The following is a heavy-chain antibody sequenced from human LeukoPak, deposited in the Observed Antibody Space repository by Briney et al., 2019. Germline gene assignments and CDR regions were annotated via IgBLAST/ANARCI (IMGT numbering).Heavy chain of an antibody. Sequence: SGGSLRLSCAASGFTFSSYAMRWVRQAPGKGLEWVAVISYDGSNKYYADSVKGRFTISRDNSKNTLYLQMNSLRAEDTAVYYCARAYYDSSGELDYWGQGTLVTVSS. J-gene: IGHJ4*02. V-gene: IGHV3-30-3*01. CDR1: GFTFSSYA. D-gene: IGHD3-22*01. CDR2: ISYDGSNK. CDR3: ARAYYDSSGELDY.